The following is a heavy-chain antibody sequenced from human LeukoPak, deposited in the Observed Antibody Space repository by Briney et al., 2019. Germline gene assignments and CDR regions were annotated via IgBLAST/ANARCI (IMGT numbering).Heavy chain of an antibody. V-gene: IGHV4-38-2*01. CDR1: GYSISSGYY. CDR3: ARGTTKGYYYDSSGYYTK. CDR2: IYHSGST. Sequence: SETLSLTCAVSGYSISSGYYWGWIRQPPGKGLEWVGSIYHSGSTYYNPSLKSRVTISVDTSTNQISLKLTSVTAADTAVYFCARGTTKGYYYDSSGYYTKWGQGTLVTVSS. J-gene: IGHJ4*02. D-gene: IGHD3-22*01.